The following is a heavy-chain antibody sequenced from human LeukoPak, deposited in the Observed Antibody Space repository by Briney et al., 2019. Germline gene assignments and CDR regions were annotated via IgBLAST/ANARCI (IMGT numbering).Heavy chain of an antibody. CDR2: ISYDGSNK. D-gene: IGHD1-26*01. J-gene: IGHJ4*02. CDR3: AKGRVGATDY. V-gene: IGHV3-30*18. CDR1: GFTFSSYG. Sequence: GRSLRLSCAASGFTFSSYGMHWVRQAPGKGLEWVAVISYDGSNKYYADSVKGRFTISRDNSKNTLYLQMNSLRAEDTAVYYCAKGRVGATDYWGQGTLVTVSS.